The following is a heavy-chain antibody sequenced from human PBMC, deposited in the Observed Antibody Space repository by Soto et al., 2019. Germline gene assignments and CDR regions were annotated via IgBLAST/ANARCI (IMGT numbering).Heavy chain of an antibody. CDR2: INHSGST. CDR1: GGSFSGYY. V-gene: IGHV4-34*01. D-gene: IGHD3-10*01. Sequence: SETLSLTCAVYGGSFSGYYWSWIRQPPGKGLEWIGEINHSGSTNYNPSLKSRVTISVDTSKNQFSLKLSSVTAADTAVYYCARGRGLLLWFGELHNWFHPWGQGTLVTVS. CDR3: ARGRGLLLWFGELHNWFHP. J-gene: IGHJ5*02.